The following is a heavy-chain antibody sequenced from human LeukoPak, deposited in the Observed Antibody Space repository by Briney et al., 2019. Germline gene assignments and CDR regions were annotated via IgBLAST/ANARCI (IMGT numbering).Heavy chain of an antibody. Sequence: ASVTVSFQASVYTFTDYYMHWVRQAPGQGREWMGWINPNSGGTYYAQKFQGRVTMTWDRSTTSTYMELSSLRSDDTAMYFCARDRRRITMVVDIWGQGTMVTVSS. D-gene: IGHD3-22*01. CDR2: INPNSGGT. CDR3: ARDRRRITMVVDI. J-gene: IGHJ3*02. V-gene: IGHV1-2*02. CDR1: VYTFTDYY.